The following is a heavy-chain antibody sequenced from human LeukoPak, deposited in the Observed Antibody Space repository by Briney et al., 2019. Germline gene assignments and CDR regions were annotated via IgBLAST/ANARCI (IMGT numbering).Heavy chain of an antibody. CDR2: ISFDGSNK. D-gene: IGHD6-19*01. CDR1: GFTFSGYT. CDR3: AKRDSSGSLPRLFDY. J-gene: IGHJ4*02. Sequence: PGPSLRLSCAVSGFTFSGYTMHWVRQPPAKGLEWVAVISFDGSNKHYVDFVKGRFIIPRHNPKHTLYLQMHSLRDEHTRVYYCAKRDSSGSLPRLFDYWGRGTLVTVSS. V-gene: IGHV3-30-3*02.